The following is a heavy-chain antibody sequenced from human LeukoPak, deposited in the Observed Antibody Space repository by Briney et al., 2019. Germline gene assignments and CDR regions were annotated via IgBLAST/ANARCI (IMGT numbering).Heavy chain of an antibody. CDR3: AKAGYTSSWPLDY. CDR2: LSGGGSTT. Sequence: GGSLRLSCAASGFTFSSDGMSWVRQAPGKGLEWVSALSGGGSTTYYADSVKGRFTISRDNSKNALFLEMNSLRVEDTAVYYCAKAGYTSSWPLDYWGQGTQVTVSS. D-gene: IGHD6-13*01. CDR1: GFTFSSDG. V-gene: IGHV3-23*01. J-gene: IGHJ4*02.